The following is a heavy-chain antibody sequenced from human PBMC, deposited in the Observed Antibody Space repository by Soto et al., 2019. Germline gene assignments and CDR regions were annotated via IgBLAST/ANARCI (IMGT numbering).Heavy chain of an antibody. D-gene: IGHD6-13*01. CDR1: GGSISSYY. Sequence: ASETLSLTCTVSGGSISSYYWSWIRQPPGKGLEWIGYIYYSGSTNYNPSLKSRVTISVDTSKNQFSLKLSSVTAADTAVYYCARVIAAAGLDYWGQGTLVTVS. J-gene: IGHJ4*02. V-gene: IGHV4-59*01. CDR3: ARVIAAAGLDY. CDR2: IYYSGST.